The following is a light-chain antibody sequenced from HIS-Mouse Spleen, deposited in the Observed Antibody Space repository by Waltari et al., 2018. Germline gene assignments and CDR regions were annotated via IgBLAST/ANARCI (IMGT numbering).Light chain of an antibody. V-gene: IGLV2-14*03. CDR2: DVS. J-gene: IGLJ2*01. CDR1: SIDVGGYNY. CDR3: SSYTSSSPL. Sequence: QSALTQPASVSGSPGQSITISCTGTSIDVGGYNYVSWYQQHPGKAPKLMIYDVSNRPSGVSNRFSGSKSGNTASLTISGLQAEDEADYYCSSYTSSSPLFGGGTKLTVL.